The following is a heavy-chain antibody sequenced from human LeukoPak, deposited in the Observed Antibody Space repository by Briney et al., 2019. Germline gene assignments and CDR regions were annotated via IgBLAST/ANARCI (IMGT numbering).Heavy chain of an antibody. V-gene: IGHV1-2*02. J-gene: IGHJ4*02. D-gene: IGHD2-8*01. CDR2: INPNSGGT. Sequence: ASVKVSCKASGYTFTGYYMHWVRQAPGQGLEWMGWINPNSGGTNYAQKFQGRVTMTRDTSISTAYTELSRLRSDDTAVYYCARIKGAPGRLKAEFGYWGQGTLVTVSS. CDR1: GYTFTGYY. CDR3: ARIKGAPGRLKAEFGY.